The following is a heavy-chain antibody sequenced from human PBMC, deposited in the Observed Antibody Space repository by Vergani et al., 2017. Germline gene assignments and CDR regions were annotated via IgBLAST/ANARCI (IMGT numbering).Heavy chain of an antibody. D-gene: IGHD6-19*01. CDR2: IYYSGLT. CDR1: ADSISSGSYY. Sequence: QLQLQQSGPGLVKPSETLFLTCTVSADSISSGSYYWGWIRQPPGKSLEWIGSIYYSGLTYYNPSLKSRVAISVDTSKNQFSLKVTSVTAADTAVYFCAGQXPGSGWSPGDFDDWGQGSLVTVSS. CDR3: AGQXPGSGWSPGDFDD. V-gene: IGHV4-39*01. J-gene: IGHJ4*02.